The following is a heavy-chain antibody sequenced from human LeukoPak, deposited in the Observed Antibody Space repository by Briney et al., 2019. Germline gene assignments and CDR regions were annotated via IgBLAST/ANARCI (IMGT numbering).Heavy chain of an antibody. J-gene: IGHJ4*02. CDR3: ARDNLAVAGTGY. CDR2: IIPIFGTA. Sequence: SVKVSCKASGGTFSSYAISWVRQAPGQGLEWMGGIIPIFGTANYAQKFQGRVTITADKSTSTAYMELSSLRSEDTAVYYCARDNLAVAGTGYWGQGTLVTVSS. D-gene: IGHD6-19*01. CDR1: GGTFSSYA. V-gene: IGHV1-69*06.